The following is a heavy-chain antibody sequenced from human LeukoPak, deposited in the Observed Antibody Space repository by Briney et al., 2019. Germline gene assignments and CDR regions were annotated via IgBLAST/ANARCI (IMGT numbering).Heavy chain of an antibody. V-gene: IGHV4-34*01. Sequence: PSETLSLTCAVYGGSFSGYYWSWIRQPPGKGLESIGEINHSGSTNYNPSLKSRVTISVDTSKNQFSLKLSSVTAADTAVYYCARGTMVRGVPMPYFDYWGQGTLVTVSS. CDR3: ARGTMVRGVPMPYFDY. CDR1: GGSFSGYY. D-gene: IGHD3-10*01. CDR2: INHSGST. J-gene: IGHJ4*02.